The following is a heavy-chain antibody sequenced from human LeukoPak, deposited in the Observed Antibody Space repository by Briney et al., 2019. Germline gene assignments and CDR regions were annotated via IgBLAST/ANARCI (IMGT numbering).Heavy chain of an antibody. Sequence: PSETLSLTCTVSGGSISSSSYYWGWLRQPPGKGLEWIGSIYYSGSTYYNPSLKSRVTISVDTSKNQFSLKLSSVTAADTAVYYCASQEIPAANYYYYYMDVWGKGTTVTVSS. J-gene: IGHJ6*03. V-gene: IGHV4-39*07. CDR1: GGSISSSSYY. CDR3: ASQEIPAANYYYYYMDV. CDR2: IYYSGST. D-gene: IGHD2-2*01.